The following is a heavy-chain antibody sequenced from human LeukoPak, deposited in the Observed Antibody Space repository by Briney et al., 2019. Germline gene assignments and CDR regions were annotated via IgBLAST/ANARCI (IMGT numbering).Heavy chain of an antibody. CDR2: ISSSGSIM. CDR3: SGQYSSSSVVDY. J-gene: IGHJ4*02. V-gene: IGHV3-48*03. CDR1: GFSFSSYE. Sequence: PGGSLRLSCAASGFSFSSYEMNWVRQAPGKGLEWVSYISSSGSIMYSADSAKGRFTISRDNAKNSLYLQMNSLRAEDTAIYYCSGQYSSSSVVDYWGQGTLVTVSS. D-gene: IGHD6-6*01.